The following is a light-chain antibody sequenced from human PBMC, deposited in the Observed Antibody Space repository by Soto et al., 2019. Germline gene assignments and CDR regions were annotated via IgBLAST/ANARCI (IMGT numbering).Light chain of an antibody. Sequence: QSVLTQPPSASGSPGQSVTISCTGTSSDVGAYDYVSWYQQHPGKAPKLMIYEINKRPSGVPDRFSGSKSGNTASLTVSGLQAEDEADCYCSSSAGSNNFPYVFGTGTKVTVL. CDR2: EIN. CDR1: SSDVGAYDY. CDR3: SSSAGSNNFPYV. V-gene: IGLV2-8*01. J-gene: IGLJ1*01.